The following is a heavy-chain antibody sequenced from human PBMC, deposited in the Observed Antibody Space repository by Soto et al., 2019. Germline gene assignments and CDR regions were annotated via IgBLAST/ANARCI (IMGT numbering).Heavy chain of an antibody. J-gene: IGHJ3*01. CDR1: GYTFSTYG. V-gene: IGHV1-18*01. CDR2: INPFKGDT. Sequence: QVQLVQSGAEMKKPGASVKVSCKASGYTFSTYGITWVRQAPGQGLDWMGWINPFKGDTNSAARFQDRVTMTNETSTRTAYMELSSLRSDDTAVYYCARVKVPAAILGAFDLWGQGTLVTVSS. D-gene: IGHD2-2*02. CDR3: ARVKVPAAILGAFDL.